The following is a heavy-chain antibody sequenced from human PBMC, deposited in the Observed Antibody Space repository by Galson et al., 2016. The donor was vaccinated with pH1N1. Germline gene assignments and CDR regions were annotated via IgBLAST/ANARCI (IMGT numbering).Heavy chain of an antibody. V-gene: IGHV1-24*01. CDR2: FDRENGER. CDR1: GYSLSKLS. CDR3: ATSLDYIQIFDY. D-gene: IGHD4-11*01. J-gene: IGHJ4*01. Sequence: SVKVSCKVSGYSLSKLSMYWVRQAPGKGLEWMGGFDRENGERIYAQKFQGRVTMTEDSSTDTAYMELKSLRSEDTAVYFRATSLDYIQIFDYWGHGTLVTVSS.